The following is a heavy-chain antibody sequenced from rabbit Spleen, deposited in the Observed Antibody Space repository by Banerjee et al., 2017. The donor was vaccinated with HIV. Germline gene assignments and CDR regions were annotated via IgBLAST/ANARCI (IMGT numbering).Heavy chain of an antibody. D-gene: IGHD2-1*01. J-gene: IGHJ3*01. Sequence: QEQVVESGGGLVQPGGSLKLSCKASGFDFSSYGVSWVRQVPGKGLEWIGYIDPVFGITYYANWVNGRFTISSDSAQNTVFLQMTSLTASDTATYFCVRGYDDYGDYTRLDLWGPGTLVTVS. V-gene: IGHV1S47*01. CDR1: GFDFSSYG. CDR3: VRGYDDYGDYTRLDL. CDR2: IDPVFGIT.